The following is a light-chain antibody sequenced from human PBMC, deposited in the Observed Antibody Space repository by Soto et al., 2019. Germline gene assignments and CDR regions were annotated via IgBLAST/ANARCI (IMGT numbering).Light chain of an antibody. V-gene: IGKV3-11*01. CDR2: DSS. CDR3: QQRSVWPLT. CDR1: QSVSSY. J-gene: IGKJ4*01. Sequence: ELVLTQFPATLSLSPGDGATLSCRASQSVSSYLAWYQQRRGQATRLLIYDSSNRATGIPARFSGSGSGTDFSLIISSLEPEDFAVYYCQQRSVWPLTFGGGTRVEIK.